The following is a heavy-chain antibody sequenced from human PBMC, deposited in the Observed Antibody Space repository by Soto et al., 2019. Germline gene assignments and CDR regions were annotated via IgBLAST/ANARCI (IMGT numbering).Heavy chain of an antibody. V-gene: IGHV5-10-1*01. D-gene: IGHD4-17*01. CDR2: IDPSDSYT. J-gene: IGHJ6*02. CDR1: GYSFTSYW. CDR3: ARSTTVTTYSDYGMDV. Sequence: GESLKISCKGSGYSFTSYWISWVRQMPGKGLEWMGRIDPSDSYTNYSPSLQGHVTISADKSISTAYLQWSSLKASDTAMYYCARSTTVTTYSDYGMDVWGQGTTVTVSS.